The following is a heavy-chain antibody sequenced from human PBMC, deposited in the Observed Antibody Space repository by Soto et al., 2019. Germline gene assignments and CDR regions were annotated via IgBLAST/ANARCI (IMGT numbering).Heavy chain of an antibody. V-gene: IGHV4-39*01. D-gene: IGHD3-3*01. CDR1: GGSISSSSYY. CDR2: IYYSGSI. CDR3: ARSRKDITIFGVVIHGVFDY. J-gene: IGHJ4*02. Sequence: TSETLSLTCTVSGGSISSSSYYWGWIRQPPGKGLEWIGSIYYSGSIYYNPSLKSRVTISVDTSKNQFSLKLSSVTAADTAVYYCARSRKDITIFGVVIHGVFDYWGQGTLVTVSS.